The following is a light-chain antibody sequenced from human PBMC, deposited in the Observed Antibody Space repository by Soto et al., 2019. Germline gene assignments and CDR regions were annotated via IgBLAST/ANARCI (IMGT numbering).Light chain of an antibody. J-gene: IGKJ2*01. CDR1: QSISSN. CDR3: QQSYSTPYT. Sequence: DIQMTQSPSSLSASVGDRVTITCRASQSISSNLSWCQQKPGKAPKLLIYAASSLQSGVPSRFSGSGSGTDFTLTISSLQPEDFATYFCQQSYSTPYTFGQGTKLEI. V-gene: IGKV1-39*01. CDR2: AAS.